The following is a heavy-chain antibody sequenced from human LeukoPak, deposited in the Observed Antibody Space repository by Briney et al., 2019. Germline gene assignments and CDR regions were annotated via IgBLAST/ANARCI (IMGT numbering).Heavy chain of an antibody. CDR2: INSDGSST. Sequence: GGSLRLSCAASGFTFSSYWMHWVRQAPGKGLVWVSRINSDGSSTDYAVSVKGRFTNSRDNAKNTLYLQMNNLRAEDTAVYYCARDPMALDWFDPWGQGTLVTFSS. CDR1: GFTFSSYW. CDR3: ARDPMALDWFDP. D-gene: IGHD3-10*01. V-gene: IGHV3-74*01. J-gene: IGHJ5*02.